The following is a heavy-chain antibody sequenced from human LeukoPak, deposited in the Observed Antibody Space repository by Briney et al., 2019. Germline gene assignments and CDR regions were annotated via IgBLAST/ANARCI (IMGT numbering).Heavy chain of an antibody. D-gene: IGHD2-2*01. J-gene: IGHJ3*02. CDR3: ARGPIVVVPAALGFAFHI. CDR1: GGSISSYY. V-gene: IGHV4-4*07. CDR2: IYTSGST. Sequence: SETLSLTCTVSGGSISSYYWSWIRQPAGKGLEWIGRIYTSGSTNYNPSLKSRVTMSVDTSKNQFSPKLSSVTAADTAVYYCARGPIVVVPAALGFAFHIWGQGTMVTVSS.